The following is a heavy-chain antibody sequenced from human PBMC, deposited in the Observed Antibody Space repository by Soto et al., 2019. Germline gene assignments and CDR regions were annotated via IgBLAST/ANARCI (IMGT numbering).Heavy chain of an antibody. V-gene: IGHV3-30*18. D-gene: IGHD3-22*01. CDR1: GFTFSSYG. CDR3: AKGAGYYYDSTKHFDY. CDR2: ISYDGSNK. Sequence: GGSLRLSCAASGFTFSSYGMHWVRQAPGKGLEWVAVISYDGSNKYYADSVKGRFTISRDNSKNTLYLQMNSLRVEDTAVYYCAKGAGYYYDSTKHFDYWGQGTLVTVSS. J-gene: IGHJ4*02.